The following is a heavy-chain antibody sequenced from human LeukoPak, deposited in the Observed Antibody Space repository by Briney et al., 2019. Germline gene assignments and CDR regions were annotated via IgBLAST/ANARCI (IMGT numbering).Heavy chain of an antibody. J-gene: IGHJ4*02. CDR2: IIPIFGTA. D-gene: IGHD2-2*01. V-gene: IGHV1-69*13. Sequence: GASVKVSCKASGGTFSSYAISWVRQAPGQGLEWMGGIIPIFGTASYAQKFQGRVTITADESTSTAYMELTSLRSEDTAVYYCARGYCSSTSCFLDYWGQGTLVTVSS. CDR1: GGTFSSYA. CDR3: ARGYCSSTSCFLDY.